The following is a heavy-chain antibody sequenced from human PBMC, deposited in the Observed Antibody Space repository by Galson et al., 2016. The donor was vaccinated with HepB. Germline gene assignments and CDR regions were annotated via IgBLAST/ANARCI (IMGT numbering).Heavy chain of an antibody. CDR1: GFTFSNYG. J-gene: IGHJ4*02. V-gene: IGHV3-30*18. D-gene: IGHD2-21*01. CDR3: AKDLEGIWVGSCIDF. CDR2: VPYDGGQK. Sequence: SLRLSCAASGFTFSNYGMHWVRQAPGKGLEWVALVPYDGGQKYYADFVKGRFTISRDNTKNTVFLQMNSLRTEDTAIYYCAKDLEGIWVGSCIDFWGQGTLLTVSS.